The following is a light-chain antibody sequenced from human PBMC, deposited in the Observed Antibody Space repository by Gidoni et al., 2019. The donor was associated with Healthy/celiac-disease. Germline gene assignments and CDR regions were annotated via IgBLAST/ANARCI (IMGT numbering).Light chain of an antibody. CDR2: DAS. V-gene: IGKV1-33*01. CDR1: QDISNY. J-gene: IGKJ5*01. Sequence: DIQMTQSPSSLSASVGDRVTITCQASQDISNYLNWYQQKPGKAPKLLIYDASNLETGVPSRFSGSGSGTDFTFTISSLQPEDIATYYCQQYDNLPLTCXXXTRLEIK. CDR3: QQYDNLPLT.